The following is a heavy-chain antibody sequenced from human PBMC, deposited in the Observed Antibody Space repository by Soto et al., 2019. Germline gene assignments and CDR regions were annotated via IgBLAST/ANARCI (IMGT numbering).Heavy chain of an antibody. V-gene: IGHV5-51*01. CDR2: IYPGGAHT. CDR1: GYGFISYW. J-gene: IGHJ6*02. Sequence: GESLKISCRGSGYGFISYWIGWVRQMPGKGLEWMGIIYPGGAHTRYSPSFQGQVTISADKSISTAYLQWSSLKASDTAMYYCARLPTGRTVTDHGMDVWGQGTAVTVSS. CDR3: ARLPTGRTVTDHGMDV. D-gene: IGHD3-10*01.